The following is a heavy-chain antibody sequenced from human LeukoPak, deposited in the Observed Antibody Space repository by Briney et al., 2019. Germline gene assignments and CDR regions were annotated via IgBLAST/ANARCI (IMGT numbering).Heavy chain of an antibody. D-gene: IGHD6-13*01. CDR3: ARGGGSSWHHYYYYYMDV. CDR2: MNPNSGNT. J-gene: IGHJ6*03. CDR1: GGTFSSYA. V-gene: IGHV1-8*03. Sequence: ASVKVSCKASGGTFSSYAISWVRQATGQGLEWMGWMNPNSGNTGYAQKFQGRVTITRNTSISTAHMELSSLRSEDTAVYYCARGGGSSWHHYYYYYMDVWGKGTTVTVSS.